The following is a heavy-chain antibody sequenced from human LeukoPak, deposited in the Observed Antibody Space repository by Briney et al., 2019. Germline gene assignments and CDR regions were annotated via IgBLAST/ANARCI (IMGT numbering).Heavy chain of an antibody. J-gene: IGHJ4*02. CDR3: ASMGADSFDY. CDR1: GYTFTNYA. D-gene: IGHD3-16*01. CDR2: INTGTGNP. Sequence: GASVKVSCKTSGYTFTNYAVNWVRQAPGQGLEFMGWINTGTGNPTYAQDFTGRFVFSLDTSVSTAYLQISTLKPDDTAGYYCASMGADSFDYWGQGTLVTVSS. V-gene: IGHV7-4-1*02.